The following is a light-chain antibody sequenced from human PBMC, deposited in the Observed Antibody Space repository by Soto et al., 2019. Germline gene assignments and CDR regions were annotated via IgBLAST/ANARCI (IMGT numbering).Light chain of an antibody. CDR2: GAS. V-gene: IGKV3-11*01. Sequence: EIVLTQSPGVLSLSPGERATLSCRASQSVSSYLAWYQQKPGQAPRLLIYGASTRAAGIPARFSGSGSGTDFTLTISSLEPEDFAVYYCQQRSNWPPITFGQGTRLEIK. CDR3: QQRSNWPPIT. CDR1: QSVSSY. J-gene: IGKJ5*01.